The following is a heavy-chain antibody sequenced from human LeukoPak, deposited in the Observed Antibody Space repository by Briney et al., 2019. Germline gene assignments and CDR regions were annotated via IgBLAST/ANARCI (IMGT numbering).Heavy chain of an antibody. D-gene: IGHD1-1*01. Sequence: SETLSLTCAVYGGSFSGYYWSWIRQPPGKGLEWIGEINHSGSTNYNPSLKSRVTISVDTSKNQFSLKLSSVTAADTAVYYCASLGTTGTTSDYWGQGTLVTVSS. J-gene: IGHJ4*02. CDR3: ASLGTTGTTSDY. V-gene: IGHV4-34*01. CDR2: INHSGST. CDR1: GGSFSGYY.